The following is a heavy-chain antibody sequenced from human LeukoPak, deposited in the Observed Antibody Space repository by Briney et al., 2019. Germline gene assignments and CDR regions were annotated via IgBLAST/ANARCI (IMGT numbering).Heavy chain of an antibody. CDR3: ARRGGSGRAFDY. CDR2: IYYTGST. Sequence: SETLSLTCSVSGASISGGTYYWGWIRQPPGKGLEWIGSIYYTGSTYDNPSLKSRVTISVDASKNQFSLRLSSVTAADTAVYYCARRGGSGRAFDYWGQGTLVTVSS. CDR1: GASISGGTYY. J-gene: IGHJ4*02. V-gene: IGHV4-39*01. D-gene: IGHD1-26*01.